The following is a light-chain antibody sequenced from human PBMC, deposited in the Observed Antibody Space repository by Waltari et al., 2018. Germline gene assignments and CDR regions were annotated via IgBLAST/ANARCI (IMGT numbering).Light chain of an antibody. V-gene: IGLV8-61*01. CDR3: MLYMPSGDWM. CDR2: NTN. J-gene: IGLJ3*02. CDR1: SGSVSTNNF. Sequence: QTVVTQEPSFSVSPGGTLTLTLGFRSGSVSTNNFPRWYQQTPGQAPRTLIYNTNIRSSGVPDRFSGSILGNKAALVITGAQADDECDYYCMLYMPSGDWMFGGGTKLTVL.